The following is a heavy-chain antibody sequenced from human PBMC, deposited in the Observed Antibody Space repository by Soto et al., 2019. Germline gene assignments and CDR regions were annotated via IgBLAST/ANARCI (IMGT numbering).Heavy chain of an antibody. D-gene: IGHD2-2*01. CDR1: GGTFSSYA. Sequence: SVKVSCKASGGTFSSYAISLVRQAPGQGLEWMGGIIPIFGTANYAQKFQGRVTITADESTSTAYMELSSLRSEDTAVYYCARGRFCSSTSCLYYYYYYGMEVWGQGTTVTVS. J-gene: IGHJ6*02. CDR3: ARGRFCSSTSCLYYYYYYGMEV. CDR2: IIPIFGTA. V-gene: IGHV1-69*13.